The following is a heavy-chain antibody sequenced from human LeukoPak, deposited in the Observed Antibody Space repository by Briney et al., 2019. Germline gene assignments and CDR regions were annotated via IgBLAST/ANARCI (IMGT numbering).Heavy chain of an antibody. V-gene: IGHV3-74*01. D-gene: IGHD6-19*01. CDR2: INSDGSSR. CDR1: GFTFSNYW. Sequence: GGSLRLSCAASGFTFSNYWMHWVRQAPGKGLVWVSRINSDGSSRNYADSVKGRFTISRDNAKNTLYLQMSSLRVEDTAVYYCAREWGRIAVAGGPGYWGQGALVTVSS. CDR3: AREWGRIAVAGGPGY. J-gene: IGHJ4*02.